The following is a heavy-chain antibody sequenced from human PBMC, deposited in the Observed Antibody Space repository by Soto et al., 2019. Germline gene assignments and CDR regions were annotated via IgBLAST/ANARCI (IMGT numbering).Heavy chain of an antibody. CDR1: GFIFSAYA. CDR3: ANAQWLLGGDYFDS. V-gene: IGHV3-23*01. D-gene: IGHD6-19*01. CDR2: TSDTIGAT. J-gene: IGHJ4*02. Sequence: EVKLLESGGGLVQPGGSLKLSCAASGFIFSAYAMSWVRQAPGKGLEWVSTTSDTIGATDYADSVKGRFTISRDISRNTLYLEMNNLRAEDTAMYYCANAQWLLGGDYFDSWGQGALVTVSS.